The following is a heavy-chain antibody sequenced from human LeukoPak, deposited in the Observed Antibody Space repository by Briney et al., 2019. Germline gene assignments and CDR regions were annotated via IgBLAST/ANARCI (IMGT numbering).Heavy chain of an antibody. CDR2: IYYSGST. CDR1: GGSISSYY. D-gene: IGHD3-22*01. J-gene: IGHJ4*02. Sequence: PSETLSLTCTVSGGSISSYYWSWIRQPPGKGLEWIGYIYYSGSTNYNPSLKSRVTISVDTSKNQFSLKLSSVTAADTAVYYCARHSMDYYDRSGYPLDWGQGTLVTVSS. V-gene: IGHV4-59*01. CDR3: ARHSMDYYDRSGYPLD.